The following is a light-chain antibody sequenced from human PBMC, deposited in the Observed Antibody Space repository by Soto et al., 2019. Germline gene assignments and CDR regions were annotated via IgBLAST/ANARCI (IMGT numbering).Light chain of an antibody. V-gene: IGLV2-23*02. J-gene: IGLJ1*01. Sequence: QSALTQPASVSGSPGQPITISCTGTSSDVGIYNLVSWYQHFPGKAPKLMIYEVNKRPSGVSNRFSGSKSGSTASLTISGLQADAEADYYCCSHTRSGSFVSGTGTKGTVL. CDR2: EVN. CDR1: SSDVGIYNL. CDR3: CSHTRSGSFV.